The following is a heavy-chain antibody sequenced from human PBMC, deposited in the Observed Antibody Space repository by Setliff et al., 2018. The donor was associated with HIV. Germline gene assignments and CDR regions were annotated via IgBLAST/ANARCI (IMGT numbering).Heavy chain of an antibody. Sequence: GGSLRLSCAASGFTFTDYAMNWVRQAPGKGLEWVAGMSGSDNTTYYADSVRGRFTISRDNSKNMLYLEMNSLRAEDTALYYCARENNRGWHWLDPFDYWGQGTLVTVSS. J-gene: IGHJ4*02. CDR1: GFTFTDYA. CDR3: ARENNRGWHWLDPFDY. D-gene: IGHD6-19*01. V-gene: IGHV3-23*01. CDR2: MSGSDNTT.